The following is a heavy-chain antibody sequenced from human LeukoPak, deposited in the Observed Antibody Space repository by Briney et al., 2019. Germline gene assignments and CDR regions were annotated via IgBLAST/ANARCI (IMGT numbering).Heavy chain of an antibody. CDR1: GFTFSSYW. J-gene: IGHJ2*01. CDR2: IKQDESEK. CDR3: VRGGTSGWYWYFDL. V-gene: IGHV3-7*01. D-gene: IGHD6-19*01. Sequence: GGSLRLSCAASGFTFSSYWMSWVRQAPGKGLEWVANIKQDESEKYYVDSVKGRYTISRDNAKNSLYLQMNSLRAEDTAVYYCVRGGTSGWYWYFDLWGRGTLVTVSS.